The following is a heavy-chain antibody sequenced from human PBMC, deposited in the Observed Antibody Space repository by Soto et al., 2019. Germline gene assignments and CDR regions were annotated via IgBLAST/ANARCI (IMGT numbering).Heavy chain of an antibody. CDR2: IYSGGST. CDR3: AIDGSDH. CDR1: GFAVNY. J-gene: IGHJ4*02. Sequence: EVQLVESGGGLVQPGGSLRLSCAVSGFAVNYMSWVCQAPGKRLEWLSVIYSGGSTYYADSVSGRFIISRDKSKNTLYLQMNRLRVEDTALYYCAIDGSDHWGQGTLVTVSS. V-gene: IGHV3-66*01. D-gene: IGHD2-2*03.